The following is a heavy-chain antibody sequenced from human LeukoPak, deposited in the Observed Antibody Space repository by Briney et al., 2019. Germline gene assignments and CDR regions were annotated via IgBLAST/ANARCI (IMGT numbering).Heavy chain of an antibody. CDR3: AREIGDYGDYGGFDY. V-gene: IGHV3-33*01. CDR1: GFTFSSXX. J-gene: IGHJ4*02. CDR2: IWYDXXNK. Sequence: GGSLRLSCAXSGFTFSSXXXXXXXXAXXXXXXXXXXIWYDXXNKYYAXXXXGXXXXXRDXSKNTLYLQMNSLRAEDTAVYYCAREIGDYGDYGGFDYWGQGTLVTVSS. D-gene: IGHD4-17*01.